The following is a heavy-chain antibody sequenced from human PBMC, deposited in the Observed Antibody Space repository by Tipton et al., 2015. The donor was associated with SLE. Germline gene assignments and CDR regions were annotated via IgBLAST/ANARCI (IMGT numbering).Heavy chain of an antibody. J-gene: IGHJ5*02. Sequence: LRLSCTVSGDSISSGTYYWNWIRQPAAKELEWIGRIYHTGSTNYNPSLKSRLTMSVDTSKNHFSLKLSSVTAADTAVYYCARSPFIPGWFDPWGQGTLVTVSS. CDR1: GDSISSGTYY. D-gene: IGHD3-10*01. CDR2: IYHTGST. CDR3: ARSPFIPGWFDP. V-gene: IGHV4-61*02.